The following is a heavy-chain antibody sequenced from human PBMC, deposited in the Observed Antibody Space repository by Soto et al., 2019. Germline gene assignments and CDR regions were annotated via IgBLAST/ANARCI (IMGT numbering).Heavy chain of an antibody. D-gene: IGHD5-12*01. CDR2: INHSGST. CDR1: GGSFSGYY. V-gene: IGHV4-34*01. J-gene: IGHJ4*02. CDR3: ARGSQMATKNPFDY. Sequence: SETLSLTCAVYGGSFSGYYCSWIRQPPGKGLEWIGEINHSGSTNYNPSLKSRVTISVDTSKNQFSLKLSSVTAADTAVYYCARGSQMATKNPFDYCGQGTLVTVSS.